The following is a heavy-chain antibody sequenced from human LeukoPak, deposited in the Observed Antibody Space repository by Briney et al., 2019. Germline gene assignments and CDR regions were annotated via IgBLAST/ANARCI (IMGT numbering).Heavy chain of an antibody. CDR2: IGGSGGST. Sequence: GGSLRLSCAASGFTFSSYALSWARQAPGKGLEWVSAIGGSGGSTYYADSVTGRFTISRDNPKNTLYLQMNSLRAEDTAVYYCAKGREAGSFDSWGQGTLVTVSS. CDR1: GFTFSSYA. D-gene: IGHD2-15*01. J-gene: IGHJ4*02. V-gene: IGHV3-23*01. CDR3: AKGREAGSFDS.